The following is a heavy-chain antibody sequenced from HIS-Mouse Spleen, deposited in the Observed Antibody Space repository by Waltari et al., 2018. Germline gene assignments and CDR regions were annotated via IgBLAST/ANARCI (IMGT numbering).Heavy chain of an antibody. J-gene: IGHJ6*02. V-gene: IGHV1-2*02. CDR1: GYTFTGYY. CDR3: ARVGYSGSYYYGMDV. CDR2: INPNSGGT. Sequence: QVQLVQSGAEVKKPGASVKVSCKASGYTFTGYYMHWVRQAPGQGLEWMGSINPNSGGTNYAQKFQGRVTMTRDTSISTAYMELSRLRSDDTAVYYCARVGYSGSYYYGMDVWCQGTTVTVSS. D-gene: IGHD1-26*01.